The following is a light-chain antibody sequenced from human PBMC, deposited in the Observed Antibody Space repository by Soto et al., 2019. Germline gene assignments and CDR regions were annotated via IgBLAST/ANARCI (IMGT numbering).Light chain of an antibody. CDR2: GAS. CDR1: QSISSN. Sequence: EIVMAQSPATLSVSPGERATLSCRASQSISSNLAWYQQKPGQAPRLLIYGASTRATGIPARFSGGGSGTEFTLTISSLQSEDFAVYYCQQYNNWPITFGQGTRLEMK. J-gene: IGKJ5*01. CDR3: QQYNNWPIT. V-gene: IGKV3D-15*01.